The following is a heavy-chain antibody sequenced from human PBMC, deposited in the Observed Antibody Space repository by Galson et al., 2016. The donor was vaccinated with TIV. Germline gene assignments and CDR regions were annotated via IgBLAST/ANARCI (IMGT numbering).Heavy chain of an antibody. CDR1: GFSFNNYA. Sequence: SLRLSCAASGFSFNNYAMNWVRQAPGKGLEWVSAITGGGTTTYYADSVKGRFTISRDNSKNTLYLQMNSLRDEDTALYYCARRRYSGTYLEDDWGQGTLVTVSS. CDR2: ITGGGTTT. J-gene: IGHJ4*02. D-gene: IGHD1-26*01. CDR3: ARRRYSGTYLEDD. V-gene: IGHV3-23*01.